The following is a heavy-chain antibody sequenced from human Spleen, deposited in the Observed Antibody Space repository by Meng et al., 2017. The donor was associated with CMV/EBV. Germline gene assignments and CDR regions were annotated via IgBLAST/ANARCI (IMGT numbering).Heavy chain of an antibody. Sequence: SETLSLTCTVSGGSITNSRYYWGWIRQPPGKGLEWIGSTYYSGSTYYNPSLKSRVTISLDTSKNQFSLKLSSVTAADTAMYYCARDRGSGWYYFDYWGQGTLVTVSS. J-gene: IGHJ4*02. CDR3: ARDRGSGWYYFDY. CDR1: GGSITNSRYY. D-gene: IGHD6-19*01. CDR2: TYYSGST. V-gene: IGHV4-39*07.